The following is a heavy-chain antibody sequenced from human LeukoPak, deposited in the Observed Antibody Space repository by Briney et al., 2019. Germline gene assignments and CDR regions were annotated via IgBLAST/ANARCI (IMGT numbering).Heavy chain of an antibody. CDR1: GFTFGDYA. J-gene: IGHJ4*02. CDR2: IGSKAYGGTT. V-gene: IGHV3-49*03. D-gene: IGHD3-3*01. Sequence: GGSLRLSCTASGFTFGDYAMSWFRQAPGKGLEWVGFIGSKAYGGTTEYAASVKGRFTISRDDSKSIAYLQMNSLKTEDTAVYYCTSQYDFWSGYLGAFDYWGQGTLVTVSS. CDR3: TSQYDFWSGYLGAFDY.